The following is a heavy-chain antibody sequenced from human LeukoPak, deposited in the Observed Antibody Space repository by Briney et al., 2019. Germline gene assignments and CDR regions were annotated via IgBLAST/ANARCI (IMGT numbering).Heavy chain of an antibody. CDR3: AKGRRDGYNQYFDY. CDR1: GFTFSNYA. J-gene: IGHJ4*02. V-gene: IGHV3-23*01. Sequence: GGSLRLSCAASGFTFSNYAMTWVRQAPGKGLGWVSAISIGGGRTYYADSVKGRFIISRDNSKNTLYLQMNSLRAEDTAVYYCAKGRRDGYNQYFDYWGQGTLVTVSS. D-gene: IGHD5-24*01. CDR2: ISIGGGRT.